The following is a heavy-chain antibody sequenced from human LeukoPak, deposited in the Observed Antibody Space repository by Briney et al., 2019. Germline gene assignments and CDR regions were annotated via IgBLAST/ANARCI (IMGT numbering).Heavy chain of an antibody. Sequence: PGGSLRLSCAASGFTFSNYWMHWVRHAPGKGLEWVSAISGSGGSTYYADSVKGRFTISRDNFKNTLYLQMNSLRAEDTAVYYCAKDGGVWFGESNDYWGQGTLVTVSS. D-gene: IGHD3-10*01. J-gene: IGHJ4*02. CDR2: ISGSGGST. V-gene: IGHV3-23*01. CDR3: AKDGGVWFGESNDY. CDR1: GFTFSNYW.